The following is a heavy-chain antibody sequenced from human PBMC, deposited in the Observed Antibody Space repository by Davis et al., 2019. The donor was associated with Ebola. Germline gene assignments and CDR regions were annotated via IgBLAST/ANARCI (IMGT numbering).Heavy chain of an antibody. CDR1: GFTFNNFA. J-gene: IGHJ2*01. CDR3: AKEAHYCSSTSCYWYFDL. V-gene: IGHV3-23*01. CDR2: ITGSGGDA. D-gene: IGHD2-2*01. Sequence: GGSLRLSCAASGFTFNNFAMSWVRLAPGKGLEWVSLITGSGGDAYFADSVKGRFTISRDNSKNTLYLQMNSLRAEDTAVYYCAKEAHYCSSTSCYWYFDLWGRGTLVTVSS.